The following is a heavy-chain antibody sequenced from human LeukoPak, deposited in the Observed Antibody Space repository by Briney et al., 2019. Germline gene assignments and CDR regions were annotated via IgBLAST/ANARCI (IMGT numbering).Heavy chain of an antibody. CDR2: INPNGDAT. V-gene: IGHV1-46*01. Sequence: GASVKVSCKASGYTFTGYYMHWVRQSPGRGLEWMGLINPNGDATMYAQKFQGRVTLTRDTSTSTDYMELSSLRSEDTAVYYCARDNSDTIKGECSGACYWWFDPWGQGTLVTVSS. CDR1: GYTFTGYY. CDR3: ARDNSDTIKGECSGACYWWFDP. J-gene: IGHJ5*02. D-gene: IGHD2-21*01.